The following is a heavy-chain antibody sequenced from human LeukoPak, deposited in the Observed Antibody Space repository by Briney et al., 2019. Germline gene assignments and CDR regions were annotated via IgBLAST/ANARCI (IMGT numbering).Heavy chain of an antibody. J-gene: IGHJ4*02. CDR2: ISGSGGST. D-gene: IGHD2-15*01. CDR1: GFTFSSYG. V-gene: IGHV3-23*01. Sequence: GGSLRLSCAASGFTFSSYGMHWVRQAPGKGLEWVSAISGSGGSTYYADSVKGRFTISRDNSKNTLYLQMNSLRAEDTAVYYCAKEGGYCSGGSCYYYFDYWGQGTLVTVSS. CDR3: AKEGGYCSGGSCYYYFDY.